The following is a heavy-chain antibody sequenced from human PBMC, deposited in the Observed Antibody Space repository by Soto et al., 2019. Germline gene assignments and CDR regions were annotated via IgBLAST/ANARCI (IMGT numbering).Heavy chain of an antibody. CDR2: IYYSGST. CDR1: GGSVSSGSYY. CDR3: ARDSSSWYVSLDY. V-gene: IGHV4-61*01. Sequence: PSETLSLTCTVSGGSVSSGSYYWSWIRQPPGKGLEWIGYIYYSGSTDYNPSLKSRVTISVDTSKDQFSLKLSSVTAADTAVYYCARDSSSWYVSLDYWGQGTLVTVSS. J-gene: IGHJ4*02. D-gene: IGHD6-13*01.